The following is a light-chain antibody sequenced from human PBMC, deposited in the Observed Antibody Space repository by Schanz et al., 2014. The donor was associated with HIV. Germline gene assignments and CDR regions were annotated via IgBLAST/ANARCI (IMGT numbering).Light chain of an antibody. V-gene: IGKV3-20*01. CDR2: SAS. J-gene: IGKJ1*01. CDR3: QQYTTSPRT. Sequence: EIVLTQSPVILSLSPGERATLSCRASQTVSSNSLGWYQQKRGQVPRLLIYSASRRANGIPDRFSGSGSGTDFTLTISRLEPEDFAVYYCQQYTTSPRTFGQGTKVEIK. CDR1: QTVSSNS.